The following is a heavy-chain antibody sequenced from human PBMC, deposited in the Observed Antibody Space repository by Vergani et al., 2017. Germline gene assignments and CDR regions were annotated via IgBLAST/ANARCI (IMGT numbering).Heavy chain of an antibody. CDR3: ARDRGPYCSSTSCYPPRRDYYYYYYMDV. D-gene: IGHD2-2*01. V-gene: IGHV4-38-2*02. Sequence: QVQLLESGPGLLKPSETLSLTCSVSGYSITSGYYWGWIRQPPGRGLEWIGSIYHTGSAYYNPSLKSRVTVSVDTSMNQVSLKLNSVTAADTAVYYCARDRGPYCSSTSCYPPRRDYYYYYYMDVWGKGTTVTVSS. CDR2: IYHTGSA. CDR1: GYSITSGYY. J-gene: IGHJ6*03.